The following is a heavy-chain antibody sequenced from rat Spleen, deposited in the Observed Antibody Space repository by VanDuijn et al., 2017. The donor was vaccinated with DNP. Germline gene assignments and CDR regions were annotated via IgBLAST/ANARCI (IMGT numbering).Heavy chain of an antibody. V-gene: IGHV3-3*01. CDR3: AIQLGVFDY. D-gene: IGHD5-1*01. CDR1: GYSITSNYK. CDR2: INNAGST. Sequence: EVQLQESGPGLVKPSQSLSLTCSVTGYSITSNYKWTWIRKFPGNRLEWMGYINNAGSTNSNPSLKSRISITRDTSKNQFFLQVNSVATDDTATYYCAIQLGVFDYWGQGVMVTVSS. J-gene: IGHJ2*01.